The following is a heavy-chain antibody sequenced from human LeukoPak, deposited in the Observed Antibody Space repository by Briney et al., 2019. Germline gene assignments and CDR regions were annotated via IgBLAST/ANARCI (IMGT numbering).Heavy chain of an antibody. J-gene: IGHJ4*02. Sequence: GGSLRLSCAASGSTFSSHTMSWVRQAPRKGLEWVSYISSTSTVIYYADSVKGRFTISRDNAKNSLYLQMNSLRAEDTAVYYCARNLPAADYWGRGTLVTVSS. CDR2: ISSTSTVI. CDR3: ARNLPAADY. CDR1: GSTFSSHT. V-gene: IGHV3-48*04. D-gene: IGHD2-2*01.